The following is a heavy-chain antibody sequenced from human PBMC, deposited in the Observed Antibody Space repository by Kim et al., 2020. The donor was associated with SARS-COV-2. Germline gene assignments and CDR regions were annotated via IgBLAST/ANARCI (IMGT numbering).Heavy chain of an antibody. CDR3: ARDVSSTFDY. Sequence: YNDYAVSVKSRITINPDTSKIQLSLQLNSVTPEDTAVYYCARDVSSTFDYWGQGTLVTVSS. V-gene: IGHV6-1*01. J-gene: IGHJ4*02. CDR2: YN. D-gene: IGHD2-15*01.